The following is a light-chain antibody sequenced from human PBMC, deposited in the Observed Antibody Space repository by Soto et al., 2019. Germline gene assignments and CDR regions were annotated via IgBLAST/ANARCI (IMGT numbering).Light chain of an antibody. CDR3: QSYDSSLSAYV. V-gene: IGLV2-8*01. CDR2: DSN. CDR1: SSDVGAYDY. J-gene: IGLJ1*01. Sequence: QSVLTQPPSASGSPGQSVTISCTGTSSDVGAYDYVSWYQQHPGTAPKLLIYDSNNRRLGVPDRFSGSKSGTSASLAITGLQGEDEADYYCQSYDSSLSAYVFGTGTKVTVL.